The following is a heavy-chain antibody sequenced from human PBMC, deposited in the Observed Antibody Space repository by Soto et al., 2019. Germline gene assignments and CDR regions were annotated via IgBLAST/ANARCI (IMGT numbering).Heavy chain of an antibody. CDR3: ARDDWSYGVPIDY. CDR2: ISGSGSRR. J-gene: IGHJ4*02. V-gene: IGHV3-23*01. D-gene: IGHD5-18*01. Sequence: GGSLRLSCAASGFNFDNVMTWVRQAPGKGLDWVSTISGSGSRRYYADSVKGRFTVSRDNSKNTLYLQMNSLRVDDTAVYYCARDDWSYGVPIDYWGQGTLVTVSS. CDR1: GFNFDNV.